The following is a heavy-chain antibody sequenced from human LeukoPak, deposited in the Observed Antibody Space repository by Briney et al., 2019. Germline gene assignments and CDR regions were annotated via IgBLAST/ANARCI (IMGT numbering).Heavy chain of an antibody. Sequence: HSGGSLRLSCAASGFTFSSYWMSWVRQAPRKGLEWVANIKQDGSEKFYVDSVKCRFTISRDNAKNSLYLQMNSLRAEDTAVYYCARDKNDAFDIWGQGTMVTVSS. CDR2: IKQDGSEK. V-gene: IGHV3-7*01. CDR3: ARDKNDAFDI. J-gene: IGHJ3*02. CDR1: GFTFSSYW.